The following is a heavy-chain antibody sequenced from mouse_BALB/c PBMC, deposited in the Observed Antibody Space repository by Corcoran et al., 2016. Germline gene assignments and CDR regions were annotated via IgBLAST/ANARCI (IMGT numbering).Heavy chain of an antibody. CDR3: ARVGGYYWYFDV. J-gene: IGHJ1*01. V-gene: IGHV3-6*02. Sequence: DVQLQESGPVLVKPSQSLSLTCSVTGYSITSGYYWNWIRQFPGNKLEWMGYISYDGSNNYNPSLKNRISITRDTSKNQFFLKLNSVTTEDTATYYCARVGGYYWYFDVWGAGTTVTVSS. CDR2: ISYDGSN. CDR1: GYSITSGYY. D-gene: IGHD2-2*01.